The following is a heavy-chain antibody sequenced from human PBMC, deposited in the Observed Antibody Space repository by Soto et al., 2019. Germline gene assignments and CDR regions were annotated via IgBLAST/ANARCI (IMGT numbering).Heavy chain of an antibody. D-gene: IGHD1-1*01. CDR3: ARRAETNGWNGFGADKYYFDF. CDR2: MNPNTGNS. CDR1: GYTFTSYD. J-gene: IGHJ4*02. Sequence: ASVKVSCKASGYTFTSYDIYWVRQATGQGLEWMGWMNPNTGNSGYAQKFQGRVTMTSDTSISTAHMELSSLRPEDTAVYYCARRAETNGWNGFGADKYYFDFWGQGTLVTVSP. V-gene: IGHV1-8*01.